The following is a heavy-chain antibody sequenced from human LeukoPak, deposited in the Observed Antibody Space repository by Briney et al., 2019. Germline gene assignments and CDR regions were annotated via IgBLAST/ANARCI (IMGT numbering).Heavy chain of an antibody. CDR3: ARDPDYYGSGSYSYFDY. V-gene: IGHV4-39*07. D-gene: IGHD3-10*01. CDR2: IYYSGST. Sequence: PSETLSLTCTVSGGSISSSSYYWGWIRQPPGKGLEWIGTIYYSGSTYYNPSLKSRVTISVDTSKNQFSLKLSSVTAADTAVYYCARDPDYYGSGSYSYFDYWGQGTLVTVSS. CDR1: GGSISSSSYY. J-gene: IGHJ4*02.